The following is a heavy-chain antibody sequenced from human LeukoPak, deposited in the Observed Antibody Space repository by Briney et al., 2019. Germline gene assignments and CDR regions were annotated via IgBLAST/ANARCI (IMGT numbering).Heavy chain of an antibody. J-gene: IGHJ4*02. CDR2: ISSSGSTI. V-gene: IGHV3-48*03. Sequence: PGGSLRLSCAASGFTFISYEMNWVRQAPGKGLEWVSYISSSGSTIYYADSVKGRFTISRDNAKNSLYLQMNRLRAEDTAVYYCVRGKSNGFRSGHFDYWGQGTLVTVSS. D-gene: IGHD6-19*01. CDR1: GFTFISYE. CDR3: VRGKSNGFRSGHFDY.